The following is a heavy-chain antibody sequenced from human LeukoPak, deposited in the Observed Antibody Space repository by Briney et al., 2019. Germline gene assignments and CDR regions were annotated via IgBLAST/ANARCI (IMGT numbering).Heavy chain of an antibody. CDR2: ISYDGSNK. J-gene: IGHJ4*02. CDR1: GFTFSSYA. Sequence: PGGSERLSCAASGFTFSSYAMHWVRQAPGKGLEWVAVISYDGSNKYYADSEKGRFTISRDNSKNTLYLQMNSLRAEDTAVYYCARDQSNYVGATSDYWGQGTLVTVSS. D-gene: IGHD1-26*01. V-gene: IGHV3-30*04. CDR3: ARDQSNYVGATSDY.